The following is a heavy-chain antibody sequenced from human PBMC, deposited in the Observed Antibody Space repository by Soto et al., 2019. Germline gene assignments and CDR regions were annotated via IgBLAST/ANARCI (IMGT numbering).Heavy chain of an antibody. J-gene: IGHJ6*03. CDR2: IWYDGSNK. Sequence: GESLKISCAASGFTFSSYGMHWVRQAPGKGLEWVAVIWYDGSNKYYADSVKGRFTISRDNSKNTLYLQMNSLRAEDTAVYYCARDQDNWNWGYMDVWGKGTTVTVSS. CDR1: GFTFSSYG. V-gene: IGHV3-33*01. CDR3: ARDQDNWNWGYMDV. D-gene: IGHD1-1*01.